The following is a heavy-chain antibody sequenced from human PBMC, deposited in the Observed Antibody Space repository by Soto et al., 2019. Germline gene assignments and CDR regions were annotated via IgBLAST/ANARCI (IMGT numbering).Heavy chain of an antibody. Sequence: GGSLRLSCAASRITFNTYSMHWVRQLRGRRLEWVAIIWYDGSNKYYADSVKGRFTISRHTSKNTLYLQMNSLRAEYTAVDYCARDRNLLTTSPHDDYYGMDVWGQGTTVTVSS. CDR1: RITFNTYS. J-gene: IGHJ6*02. V-gene: IGHV3-33*08. CDR2: IWYDGSNK. D-gene: IGHD4-4*01. CDR3: ARDRNLLTTSPHDDYYGMDV.